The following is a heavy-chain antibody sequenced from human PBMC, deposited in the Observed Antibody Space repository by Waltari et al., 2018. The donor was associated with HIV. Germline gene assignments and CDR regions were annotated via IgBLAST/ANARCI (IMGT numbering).Heavy chain of an antibody. D-gene: IGHD2-2*02. Sequence: EVQLLESGGGLVQPGGSLRLSCAASGFPFSSYALSWVRPAPGKGLEWVSAISGSGGSTYYADSVKGRFTISRDNSKNTLYLQMNSLRAEDTAVYYCANLVVPAAIRVVYYYGMDVWGQGTTVTVSS. CDR1: GFPFSSYA. V-gene: IGHV3-23*01. CDR3: ANLVVPAAIRVVYYYGMDV. J-gene: IGHJ6*02. CDR2: ISGSGGST.